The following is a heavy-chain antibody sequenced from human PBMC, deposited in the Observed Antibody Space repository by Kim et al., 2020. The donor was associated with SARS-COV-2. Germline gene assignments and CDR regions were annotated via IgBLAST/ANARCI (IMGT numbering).Heavy chain of an antibody. V-gene: IGHV3-74*01. D-gene: IGHD3-16*01. CDR3: ASLSTXYVWDKFDY. J-gene: IGHJ4*02. Sequence: GGSLRLSCVASRFTFSSYWMHWVRQAPGKGLVWVSRVNSDGSSTSYADSVKGRFTISRDNARNTLXLQMNSLRAEDTAVYYCASLSTXYVWDKFDYWGQGXXVTVSS. CDR2: VNSDGSST. CDR1: RFTFSSYW.